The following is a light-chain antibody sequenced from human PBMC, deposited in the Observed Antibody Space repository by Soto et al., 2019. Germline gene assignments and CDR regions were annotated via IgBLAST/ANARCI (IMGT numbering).Light chain of an antibody. V-gene: IGLV1-44*01. CDR3: AAWDDRLNGYYV. CDR2: SNN. CDR1: SSNIGSNT. J-gene: IGLJ1*01. Sequence: QSVLTQPPSASGTPGQRVTISCSGSSSNIGSNTVNWYQQLPGTAPKLLIYSNNKRPSGVPARFSGSRPWTSPSLAISGLQSEDEADYYCAAWDDRLNGYYVFGTGTKVTVL.